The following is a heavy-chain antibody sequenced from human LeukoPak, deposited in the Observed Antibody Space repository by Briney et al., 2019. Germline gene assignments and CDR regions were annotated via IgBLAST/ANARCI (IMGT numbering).Heavy chain of an antibody. CDR3: ARDKGFGELFFDY. D-gene: IGHD3-10*01. Sequence: KPSGTLSLTCAVSGGSISSSNWWSWVRQPPGKGLEWIGEIYHSGSTNYNPSLKSRVTISVDKSKNQFSLKLSSVTAADTAVHYCARDKGFGELFFDYWGQGTLVTVSS. CDR2: IYHSGST. V-gene: IGHV4-4*02. J-gene: IGHJ4*02. CDR1: GGSISSSNW.